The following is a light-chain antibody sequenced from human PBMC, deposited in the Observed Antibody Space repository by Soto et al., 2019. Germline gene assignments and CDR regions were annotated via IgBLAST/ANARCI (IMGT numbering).Light chain of an antibody. Sequence: EFVLTQSPGTLSLSPGERATLSCRASQTVGSNLAWYQQKPGQAPRILIYGASTRASDTPARFSGSGSVTEFALTISRLQSEDFAVYYCQQYNNWPITFGQGTRLEIK. J-gene: IGKJ5*01. CDR3: QQYNNWPIT. CDR1: QTVGSN. V-gene: IGKV3D-15*01. CDR2: GAS.